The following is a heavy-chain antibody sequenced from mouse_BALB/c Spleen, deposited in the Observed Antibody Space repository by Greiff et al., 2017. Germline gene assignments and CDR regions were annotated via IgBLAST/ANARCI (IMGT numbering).Heavy chain of an antibody. V-gene: IGHV5-12-2*01. CDR3: ARDTPWFAY. Sequence: EVMLVESGGGLVQPGGSLQLSCAASGFTFSSYTMSWVRQTPEKRLEWVAYIRNGGGSTYYPDTVKGRFTISRDNAKNTLYLHMSSLKSENTAMYCCARDTPWFAYWGQGTMVTVSA. J-gene: IGHJ3*01. CDR2: IRNGGGST. CDR1: GFTFSSYT.